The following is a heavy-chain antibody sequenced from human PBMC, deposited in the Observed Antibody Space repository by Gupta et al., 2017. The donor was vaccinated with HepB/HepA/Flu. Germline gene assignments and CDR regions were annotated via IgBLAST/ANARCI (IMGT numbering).Heavy chain of an antibody. V-gene: IGHV3-21*02. CDR3: ARAISSEALDI. CDR1: GFTFSSYD. D-gene: IGHD3-10*01. CDR2: ISITSYI. J-gene: IGHJ3*02. Sequence: EVQLVESGGGLVKPGGSLRLSCAASGFTFSSYDMNWVRQAPGKGLEWVSSISITSYIYYADSLKGRFTISRDNAKNSLYLEMNNLRAEDTAAYYCARAISSEALDIWGQGTMVTVSS.